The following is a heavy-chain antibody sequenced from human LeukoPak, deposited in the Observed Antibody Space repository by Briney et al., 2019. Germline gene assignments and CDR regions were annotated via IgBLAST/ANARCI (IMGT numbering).Heavy chain of an antibody. V-gene: IGHV4-39*02. CDR3: ARLAGLGRWLTH. Sequence: SSETLSLTCSVSGASVTTSKTYWGWIRQPPGKGLEWIGTAYYGGSSYYKTSLKSRVTISFDTTKNHFSLTLASVTAADTAVYYCARLAGLGRWLTHWGQGILVTVSS. D-gene: IGHD5-24*01. J-gene: IGHJ1*01. CDR2: AYYGGSS. CDR1: GASVTTSKTY.